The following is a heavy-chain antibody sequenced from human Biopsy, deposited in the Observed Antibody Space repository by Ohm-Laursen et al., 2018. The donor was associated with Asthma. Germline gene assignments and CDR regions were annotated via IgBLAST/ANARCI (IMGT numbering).Heavy chain of an antibody. V-gene: IGHV1-69*01. J-gene: IGHJ4*02. CDR3: ARKAGSCISRTCYSLDF. CDR2: INSVFGTP. CDR1: GGTFNTYV. D-gene: IGHD2-2*01. Sequence: SSVKVSCKSLGGTFNTYVIGWVRQAPGQGLEWMGGINSVFGTPNYPQKFQDRVTITADDSTSTVYMELSSLRSEGTAVYYCARKAGSCISRTCYSLDFWGQGTLVTVSS.